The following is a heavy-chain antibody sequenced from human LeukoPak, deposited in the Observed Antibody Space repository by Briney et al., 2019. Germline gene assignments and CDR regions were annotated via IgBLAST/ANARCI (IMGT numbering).Heavy chain of an antibody. CDR3: VRECEWLRLNGHTNWFDP. CDR2: IYYSGST. CDR1: GGSISSSSYY. V-gene: IGHV4-39*07. J-gene: IGHJ5*02. D-gene: IGHD5-12*01. Sequence: SETLSLTCTVSGGSISSSSYYWGWIRQPPGKGLEWIGSIYYSGSTYYNPSLKSRVTISLDTSKNQFSLKLTSVTAADTAVYYCVRECEWLRLNGHTNWFDPWGQGTLVTVSS.